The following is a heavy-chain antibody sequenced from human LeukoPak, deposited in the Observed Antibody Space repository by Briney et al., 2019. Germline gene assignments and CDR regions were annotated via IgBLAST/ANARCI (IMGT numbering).Heavy chain of an antibody. CDR1: RFIFDDYD. CDR2: ISWNRGNI. Sequence: GGSLRLFCTACRFIFDDYDMQWVRQSPGQGVAWVSGISWNRGNIVYAHCVKARFTLHRENAKNSLYLQMNSLRAEVTVWDYCAKESYGGGPGDYWGQGALVTVSS. D-gene: IGHD4/OR15-4a*01. V-gene: IGHV3-9*01. CDR3: AKESYGGGPGDY. J-gene: IGHJ4*02.